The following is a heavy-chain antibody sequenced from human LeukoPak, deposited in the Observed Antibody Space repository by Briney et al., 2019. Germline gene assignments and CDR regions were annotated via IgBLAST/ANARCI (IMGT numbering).Heavy chain of an antibody. Sequence: SETLSLTCAVYGGPFSGYYWSWIRQPPGKGLEWIGSIYYSGSTYYNPSLKSRVTISVDTSKNQFSLKLSSVTAADTAVYYCARVRSVSCSGGSCLPRGFDPWGQGTLVTVSS. V-gene: IGHV4-34*01. J-gene: IGHJ5*02. CDR3: ARVRSVSCSGGSCLPRGFDP. CDR1: GGPFSGYY. CDR2: IYYSGST. D-gene: IGHD2-15*01.